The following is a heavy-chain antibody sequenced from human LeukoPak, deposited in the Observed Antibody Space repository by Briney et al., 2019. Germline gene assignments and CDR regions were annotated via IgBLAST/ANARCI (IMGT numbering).Heavy chain of an antibody. V-gene: IGHV4-59*01. Sequence: SETLSLTCTVSGGSISSYYWSRIRQPPGKGLEWIGYIYYSGSTNYNPSLKSRVTISVDTSKNQFSLKLSSVTAADTAVYYCARSGYSYGYYYFDYWGQGTLVTVSS. CDR1: GGSISSYY. CDR2: IYYSGST. J-gene: IGHJ4*02. CDR3: ARSGYSYGYYYFDY. D-gene: IGHD5-18*01.